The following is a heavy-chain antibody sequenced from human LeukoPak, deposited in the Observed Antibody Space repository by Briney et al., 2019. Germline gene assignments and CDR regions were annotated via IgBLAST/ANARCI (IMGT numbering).Heavy chain of an antibody. J-gene: IGHJ4*02. CDR3: ARDLYGDYVTSSFGY. V-gene: IGHV1-46*01. D-gene: IGHD4-17*01. CDR1: GYTFTSNY. CDR2: IYPRDGST. Sequence: ASVKVSCKASGYTFTSNYIHWVRQAPGQGLEWMGLIYPRDGSTSYAQKFQGRVTVTRDTSTSTAYMELSSLRSEDTAVYYCARDLYGDYVTSSFGYWGQGTLVTVSS.